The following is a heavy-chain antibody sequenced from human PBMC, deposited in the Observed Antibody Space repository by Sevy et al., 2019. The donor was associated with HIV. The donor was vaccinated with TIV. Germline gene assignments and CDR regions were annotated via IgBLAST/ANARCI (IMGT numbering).Heavy chain of an antibody. J-gene: IGHJ6*03. CDR2: SRDKANSHTT. V-gene: IGHV3-72*01. D-gene: IGHD5-18*01. Sequence: GGSLRLSCAASGFTFSDHYMEWVRQAPGKGLEWVGRSRDKANSHTTEYVAPVKGRFTISRDDSKNSLYLQMNSLKTEDTAVYYCARGKDSGMAGYYYYYMDVWGKGTTVTVSS. CDR3: ARGKDSGMAGYYYYYMDV. CDR1: GFTFSDHY.